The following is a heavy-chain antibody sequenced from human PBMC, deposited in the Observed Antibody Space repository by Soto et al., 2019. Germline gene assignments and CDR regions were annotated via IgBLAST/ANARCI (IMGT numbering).Heavy chain of an antibody. Sequence: GGSLRLSCAASGFTFSSCSMNWVRQAPGKGLEWVSHISGSSSTIYYAENVKGRFIISRDNAKNSLYLQMNSLRAEDTALYYCARGSRPFDCWGQGT. CDR1: GFTFSSCS. CDR3: ARGSRPFDC. CDR2: ISGSSSTI. D-gene: IGHD2-2*01. V-gene: IGHV3-48*01. J-gene: IGHJ4*02.